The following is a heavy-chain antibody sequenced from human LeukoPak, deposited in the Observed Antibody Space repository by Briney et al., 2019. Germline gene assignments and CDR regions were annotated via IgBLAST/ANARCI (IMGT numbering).Heavy chain of an antibody. CDR1: GFTFSDYY. Sequence: GGSLRLSCAASGFTFSDYYMSWIRQAPGKGLEWVSYISSSGSTIYYADSVKGRFTISRDNAKNSLYLQMNSLRAEDTAVYYCARTPPRIAVAGPPIIYFDYWGQGTLVTVSS. D-gene: IGHD6-19*01. CDR2: ISSSGSTI. J-gene: IGHJ4*02. CDR3: ARTPPRIAVAGPPIIYFDY. V-gene: IGHV3-11*01.